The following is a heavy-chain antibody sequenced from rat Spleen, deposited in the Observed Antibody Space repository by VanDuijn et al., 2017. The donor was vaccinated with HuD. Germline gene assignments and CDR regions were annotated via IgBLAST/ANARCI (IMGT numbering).Heavy chain of an antibody. V-gene: IGHV5-25*01. Sequence: EVQVVESGGGLVQPGRSLKLSCAASGFTFSDYNMAWVRQAPTKGLEWVASISTGGGNTYYRDSVKGRFTISRDNAKSTLYLQMDSLRSEDTATYYCARHPSGFGVPYYFDYWGQGVMVTVSS. CDR1: GFTFSDYN. J-gene: IGHJ2*01. D-gene: IGHD4-3*01. CDR2: ISTGGGNT. CDR3: ARHPSGFGVPYYFDY.